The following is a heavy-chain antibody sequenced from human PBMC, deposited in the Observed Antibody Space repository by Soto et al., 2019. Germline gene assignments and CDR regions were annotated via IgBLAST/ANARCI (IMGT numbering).Heavy chain of an antibody. D-gene: IGHD3-22*01. V-gene: IGHV3-7*03. J-gene: IGHJ4*02. Sequence: PGGSLSLSCAASGFIFSTHWMNWVRQAPGKGLEWVADIKQDGTEKYYVDSVKGRFTVSRDNAKNSLYLQMDSLRAEDTAVYYCARGDYFDRRFDSWGQGTLVTVSS. CDR2: IKQDGTEK. CDR3: ARGDYFDRRFDS. CDR1: GFIFSTHW.